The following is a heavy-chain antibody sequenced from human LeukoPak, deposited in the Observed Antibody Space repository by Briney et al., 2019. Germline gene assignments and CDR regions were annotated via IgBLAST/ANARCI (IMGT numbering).Heavy chain of an antibody. Sequence: SQTLSLTCTVSGGSLSRGGDYWTWIRQHPGKGLEWIGNTYYGGSTYYNPSLKSRGTTSIDTSKNQFSLKLTSVTAADTAVYYCARGRLGIYYYYYGMDVWGQGTTVTVSS. CDR1: GGSLSRGGDY. D-gene: IGHD6-13*01. J-gene: IGHJ6*02. CDR3: ARGRLGIYYYYYGMDV. V-gene: IGHV4-31*03. CDR2: TYYGGST.